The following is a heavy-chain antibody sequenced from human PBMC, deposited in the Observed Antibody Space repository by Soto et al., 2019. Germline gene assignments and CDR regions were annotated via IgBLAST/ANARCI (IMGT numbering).Heavy chain of an antibody. CDR3: AREVVVVPAGTNWFDP. CDR2: IYYSGST. D-gene: IGHD2-2*01. CDR1: GGSISSYY. V-gene: IGHV4-59*01. Sequence: PSETLSLTCTVSGGSISSYYWSWIRQPPGKGLEWIGYIYYSGSTNYNPSLKSRVTISVDTSKNQFSLKLSSVTAADTAVYYCAREVVVVPAGTNWFDPWGQGTLVTVSS. J-gene: IGHJ5*02.